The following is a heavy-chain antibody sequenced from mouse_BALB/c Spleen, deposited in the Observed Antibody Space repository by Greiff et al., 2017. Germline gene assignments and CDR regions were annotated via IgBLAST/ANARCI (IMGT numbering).Heavy chain of an antibody. Sequence: QVQLKESGPGLVQPSQSLSITCTAPGFSLTSYGVHWVRQSPGKGLEWLGVIWSGGSTDYNAAFISRLCISKDNSKSQVFFKMSSLQANDTAIYYCAATWPLFAYWGQGTLVTVSA. CDR2: IWSGGST. D-gene: IGHD4-1*02. CDR1: GFSLTSYG. V-gene: IGHV2-2*02. CDR3: AATWPLFAY. J-gene: IGHJ3*01.